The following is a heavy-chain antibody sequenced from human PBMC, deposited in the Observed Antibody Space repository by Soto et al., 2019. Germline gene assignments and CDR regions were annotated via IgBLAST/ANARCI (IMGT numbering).Heavy chain of an antibody. CDR3: GRWTKVDSTWTPDY. CDR2: IKYDANEK. J-gene: IGHJ4*02. Sequence: EVQLVESGGGLVQPGGSLRLSCAASGFTFSSSWMTWVRQPPGKGLEWVANIKYDANEKQYADSVKGRFTISRDNAENALFLHLYSLRVEDTAVYFCGRWTKVDSTWTPDYWGRGTLVAVSS. CDR1: GFTFSSSW. D-gene: IGHD3-3*01. V-gene: IGHV3-7*05.